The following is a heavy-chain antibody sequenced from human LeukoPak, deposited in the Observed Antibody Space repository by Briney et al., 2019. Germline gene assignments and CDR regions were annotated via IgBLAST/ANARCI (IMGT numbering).Heavy chain of an antibody. V-gene: IGHV4-61*08. Sequence: SQTLSLTCTVSGGSISRGGYYWSWIRQPPGKGLEWIGYIYYSGAPPTYDPSLKSRVTISIHTSRKQFSLRLSSVTAADTAVYYCARDSRGGGPDFDYWGQGTLVTVSS. J-gene: IGHJ4*02. CDR1: GGSISRGGYY. D-gene: IGHD3-16*01. CDR3: ARDSRGGGPDFDY. CDR2: IYYSGAPP.